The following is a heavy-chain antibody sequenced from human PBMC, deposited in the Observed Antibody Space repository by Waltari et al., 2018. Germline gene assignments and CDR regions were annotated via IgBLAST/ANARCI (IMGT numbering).Heavy chain of an antibody. CDR3: AKGGLRFLEWLPVDY. D-gene: IGHD3-3*01. Sequence: QVQLVESGGGVVQPGRSLRLSCAASGFTFSSYGMHWVRQAPGKGLEWVAVIWYDGSNKYYADSCKGRFTISRDNSKNTLDLQMNSLRAEDTAMYYCAKGGLRFLEWLPVDYWGQGTLVTVSS. J-gene: IGHJ4*02. V-gene: IGHV3-30*18. CDR1: GFTFSSYG. CDR2: IWYDGSNK.